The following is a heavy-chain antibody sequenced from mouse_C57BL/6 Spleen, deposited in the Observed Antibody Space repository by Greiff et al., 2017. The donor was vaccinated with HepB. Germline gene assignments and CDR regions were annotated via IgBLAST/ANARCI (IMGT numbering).Heavy chain of an antibody. CDR3: ARSGSYYGSSYNY. D-gene: IGHD1-1*01. CDR1: GYTFTSYW. Sequence: VQLQQSGAELVKPGASVKMSCKASGYTFTSYWITWVKQRPGQGLEWIGDIYPGSGSTNYNEKFKSKATLTVDTSSSTAYMQLSSLTSEDSAVYYCARSGSYYGSSYNYWGQGTTLTVSS. CDR2: IYPGSGST. V-gene: IGHV1-55*01. J-gene: IGHJ2*01.